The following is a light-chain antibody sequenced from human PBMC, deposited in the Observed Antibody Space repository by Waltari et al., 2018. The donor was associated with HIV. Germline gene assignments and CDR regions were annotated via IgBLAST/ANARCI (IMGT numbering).Light chain of an antibody. CDR1: RSNIGSNT. CDR3: ATWDDSLNGRV. J-gene: IGLJ3*02. Sequence: QSVLTHPPSASGHPGQWVTISCSGRRSNIGSNTVNWYQQLPGTAPNLLIYSNYHRPSGVPDRFSGSKSGTSASLAISGLQAEDEADYYCATWDDSLNGRVFGGGTKLTVL. CDR2: SNY. V-gene: IGLV1-44*01.